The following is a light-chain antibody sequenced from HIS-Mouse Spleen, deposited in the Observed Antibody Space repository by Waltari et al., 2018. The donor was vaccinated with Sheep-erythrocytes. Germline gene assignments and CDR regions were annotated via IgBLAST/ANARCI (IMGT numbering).Light chain of an antibody. V-gene: IGLV2-14*03. Sequence: QSALTQPASVSGSPGQSIPISCTGTSSYVGGYNYVSWYQQHPGKAPKLMIYDVSNRPSGVSNRFSGSKSGNTASLTISGLQAEDEADYYCSLYTSSSTVFGTGTKVTVL. CDR3: SLYTSSSTV. J-gene: IGLJ1*01. CDR1: SSYVGGYNY. CDR2: DVS.